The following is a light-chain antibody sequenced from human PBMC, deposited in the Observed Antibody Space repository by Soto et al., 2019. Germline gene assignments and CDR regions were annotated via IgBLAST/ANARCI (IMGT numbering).Light chain of an antibody. J-gene: IGKJ2*01. Sequence: DIQMTQSPSSLSASVGDRVTITCRASQGIRDALGWYQQKPGKVPKRLIYSASNLQSGVPSRFSGSGSETEFTLTISSLQPEDSATYYCLQHSDYPFSFGQGTRLEI. V-gene: IGKV1-17*01. CDR2: SAS. CDR3: LQHSDYPFS. CDR1: QGIRDA.